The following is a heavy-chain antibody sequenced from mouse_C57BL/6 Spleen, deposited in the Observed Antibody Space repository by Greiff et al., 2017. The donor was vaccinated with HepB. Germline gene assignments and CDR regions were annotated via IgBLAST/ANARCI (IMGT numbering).Heavy chain of an antibody. V-gene: IGHV14-4*01. CDR2: IDPENGDT. CDR1: GFNIKDDY. Sequence: EVQVVESGAELVRPGASVKLSCTASGFNIKDDYMHWVKQRPEQGLEWIGWIDPENGDTEYASKFQGKATITADTSSNTAYLQLSSLTSEDTAVYYCTPGGSYAMDYWGQGTSVTVSS. CDR3: TPGGSYAMDY. J-gene: IGHJ4*01.